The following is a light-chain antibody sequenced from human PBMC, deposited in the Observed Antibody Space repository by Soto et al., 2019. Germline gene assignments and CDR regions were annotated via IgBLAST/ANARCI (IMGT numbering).Light chain of an antibody. CDR2: VAT. CDR3: QQSYNMPWT. CDR1: QSVRTY. V-gene: IGKV1-39*01. J-gene: IGKJ1*01. Sequence: TQLTQSPSSLSASLGDRVTITGRESQSVRTYLNWYQQKLGEAPKIXIYVATVLQSGVPSRFSGSGAGTDFTLTISSLQPEDIASDYCQQSYNMPWTFGRGTKVDIK.